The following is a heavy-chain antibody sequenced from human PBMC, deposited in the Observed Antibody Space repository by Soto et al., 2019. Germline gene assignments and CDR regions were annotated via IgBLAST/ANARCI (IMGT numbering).Heavy chain of an antibody. CDR3: AKDMTLAVAGKSGFDY. J-gene: IGHJ4*02. D-gene: IGHD6-19*01. CDR1: GFTFSSDA. Sequence: EVQLLESGGGLVQPGGSLRLSCAASGFTFSSDAMSWVRQAPGKGLEWVSAISGSGGSTYYADSVKGRFTISRDNPKNTLSLQMTSPRAEDTAVYYCAKDMTLAVAGKSGFDYWGQGTLVTVSS. CDR2: ISGSGGST. V-gene: IGHV3-23*01.